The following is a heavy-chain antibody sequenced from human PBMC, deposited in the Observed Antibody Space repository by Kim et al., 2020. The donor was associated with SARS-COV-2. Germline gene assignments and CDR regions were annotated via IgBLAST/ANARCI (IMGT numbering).Heavy chain of an antibody. Sequence: GGSLRLSCAASGFTFSDYYMSWIRQAPGKGLEWVSYISSSGSTIYYADSVKGRFTISRDNAKNSLYLQMNSLRAEDTAVYYCARDKSDSSGWYFNYYYGMDVWGQGTTVTVSS. V-gene: IGHV3-11*04. CDR1: GFTFSDYY. CDR2: ISSSGSTI. J-gene: IGHJ6*02. D-gene: IGHD6-19*01. CDR3: ARDKSDSSGWYFNYYYGMDV.